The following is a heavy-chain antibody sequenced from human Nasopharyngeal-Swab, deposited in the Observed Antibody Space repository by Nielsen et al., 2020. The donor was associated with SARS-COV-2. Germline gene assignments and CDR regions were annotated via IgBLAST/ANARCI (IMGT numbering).Heavy chain of an antibody. Sequence: GGSLRLSCAASGFTFSSYAIHWVRQAPGKGLEWVAVIWFDGSNKYYADSVKGRFTISRDNSKNTVYLQMNSLRGEDTAMYFCARDVDVTTSTLDYFDYWGQGTLVTVSS. CDR2: IWFDGSNK. D-gene: IGHD4-17*01. V-gene: IGHV3-33*01. J-gene: IGHJ4*02. CDR1: GFTFSSYA. CDR3: ARDVDVTTSTLDYFDY.